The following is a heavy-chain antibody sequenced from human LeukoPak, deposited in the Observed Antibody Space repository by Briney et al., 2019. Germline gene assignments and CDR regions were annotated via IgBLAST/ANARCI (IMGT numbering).Heavy chain of an antibody. D-gene: IGHD1-14*01. V-gene: IGHV3-7*01. CDR2: IKQDGSEK. Sequence: GGSLRLSCVASGFTFSTYSMNWVRQAPGKGLEWVANIKQDGSEKYYADSVKGRFTISRDNSKNTLYLQMNSLRAEDTAVYYCAKVPTGLYSYYYYMDVWGKGTTVTVSS. CDR3: AKVPTGLYSYYYYMDV. CDR1: GFTFSTYS. J-gene: IGHJ6*03.